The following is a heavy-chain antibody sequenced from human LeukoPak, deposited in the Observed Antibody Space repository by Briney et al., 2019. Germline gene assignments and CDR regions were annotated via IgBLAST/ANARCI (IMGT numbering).Heavy chain of an antibody. CDR3: ARGGNALDY. CDR1: GGSISSGDYY. V-gene: IGHV4-61*08. D-gene: IGHD4-23*01. Sequence: SQTLSLTCTVSGGSISSGDYYWSWIRQPPGKGLDWIGSFYYTGSTNYNPSLRSRVTISLDTSKNQISLRLSSVTAADTAVYYCARGGNALDYWGQGTLVTVSS. J-gene: IGHJ4*02. CDR2: FYYTGST.